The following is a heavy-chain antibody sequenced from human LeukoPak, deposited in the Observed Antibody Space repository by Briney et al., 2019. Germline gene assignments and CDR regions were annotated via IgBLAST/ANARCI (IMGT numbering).Heavy chain of an antibody. D-gene: IGHD2-15*01. J-gene: IGHJ5*02. CDR2: INPNSGGT. CDR1: GYTFTNYY. Sequence: ASVKVSCKASGYTFTNYYIHWVRQAPGQGLEWMGWINPNSGGTNYAQKFQGRVTMTRDTSISTAYTELSRLRSDDTAVYYCARDSVKMNDIVVVVAAGTNWFDPWGQGTLVTVSS. V-gene: IGHV1-2*02. CDR3: ARDSVKMNDIVVVVAAGTNWFDP.